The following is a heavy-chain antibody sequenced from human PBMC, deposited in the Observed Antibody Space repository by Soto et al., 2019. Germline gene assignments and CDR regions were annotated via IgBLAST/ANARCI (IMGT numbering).Heavy chain of an antibody. Sequence: GGSLRLSCAASGFTFRWFGMNWVRQAPGKGLEWVARISYDRSNEYYVDSVKGRFTISRDNSKNTLHLQMNSLRAEDTAVYYCVKGEGRSISPYYFGYWGLGTLVTVSS. CDR3: VKGEGRSISPYYFGY. J-gene: IGHJ4*02. CDR2: ISYDRSNE. CDR1: GFTFRWFG. D-gene: IGHD3-3*02. V-gene: IGHV3-30*18.